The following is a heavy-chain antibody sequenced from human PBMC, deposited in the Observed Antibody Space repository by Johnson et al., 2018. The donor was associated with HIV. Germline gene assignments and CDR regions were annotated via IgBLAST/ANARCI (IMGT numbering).Heavy chain of an antibody. CDR2: ISWDSRSI. Sequence: VQLVESGGGVVRPGGFLRLPCAASGFTFDDYAVHWVRQAPGKGLERVSGISWDSRSIGYADSVKGRFTISRDNAKNSLYLQMNSLRAEDTALYYCAKGRTYYYDSSGSPWDAFDIWGQGTMVTVSS. J-gene: IGHJ3*02. D-gene: IGHD3-22*01. V-gene: IGHV3-9*01. CDR1: GFTFDDYA. CDR3: AKGRTYYYDSSGSPWDAFDI.